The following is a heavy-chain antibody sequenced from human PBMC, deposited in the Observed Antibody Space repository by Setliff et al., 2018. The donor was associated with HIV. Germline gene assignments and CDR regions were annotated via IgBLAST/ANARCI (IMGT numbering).Heavy chain of an antibody. Sequence: PGGSLRLSCAASRFDFNNYWMCWVRQAPGKGLELVANIGQDGSVKNYVDSVKGRFTISRDNAKNSMDPQMNSLRAEDTAIYYCARKLRPGHGVDVWGQGTTVTVSS. CDR3: ARKLRPGHGVDV. J-gene: IGHJ6*02. CDR2: IGQDGSVK. V-gene: IGHV3-7*01. D-gene: IGHD3-16*01. CDR1: RFDFNNYW.